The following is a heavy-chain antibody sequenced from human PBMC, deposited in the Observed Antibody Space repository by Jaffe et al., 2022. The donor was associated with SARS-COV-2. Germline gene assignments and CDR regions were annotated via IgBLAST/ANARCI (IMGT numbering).Heavy chain of an antibody. CDR2: ISYDGSNK. D-gene: IGHD5-12*01. CDR1: GFTFSSYG. Sequence: QVQLVESGGGVVQPGRSLRLSCAASGFTFSSYGMHWVRQAPGKGLEWVAVISYDGSNKYYADSVKGRFTISRDNSKNTLYLQMNSLRAEDTAVYYCAKDRLLRWLQWYYFDYWGQGTLVTVSS. CDR3: AKDRLLRWLQWYYFDY. V-gene: IGHV3-30*18. J-gene: IGHJ4*02.